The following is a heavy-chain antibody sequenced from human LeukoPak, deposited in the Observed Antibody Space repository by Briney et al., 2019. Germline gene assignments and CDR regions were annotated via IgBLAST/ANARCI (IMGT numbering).Heavy chain of an antibody. Sequence: KSGGSLRLSCAASGFTFSSYSMNWVRQAPGKGLEWVSSISSSSSYIYYADSVKGRFTISRDNAKNSLYLQMNSLRAEDTAVYYCAKSSSGGNSPPYYYYGMDVWGQGTTVIVSS. J-gene: IGHJ6*02. CDR2: ISSSSSYI. CDR1: GFTFSSYS. D-gene: IGHD4-23*01. V-gene: IGHV3-21*01. CDR3: AKSSSGGNSPPYYYYGMDV.